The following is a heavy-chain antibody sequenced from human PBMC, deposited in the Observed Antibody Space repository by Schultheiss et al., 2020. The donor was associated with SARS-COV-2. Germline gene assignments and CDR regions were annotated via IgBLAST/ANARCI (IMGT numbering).Heavy chain of an antibody. V-gene: IGHV4-30-4*08. D-gene: IGHD2-15*01. CDR2: IYYSGST. CDR1: GGSISSSSYY. CDR3: AREDRGGGNLWHY. Sequence: SQTLSLTCTVSGGSISSSSYYWGWIRQPPGKGLEWIGYIYYSGSTYYNPSLKSRVTISVDTSKNQFSLKLSSVTAADTAVYYCAREDRGGGNLWHYWGQGTLVTVSS. J-gene: IGHJ4*02.